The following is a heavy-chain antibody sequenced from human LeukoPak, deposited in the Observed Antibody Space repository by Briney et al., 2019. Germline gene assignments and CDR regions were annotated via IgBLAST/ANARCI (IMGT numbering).Heavy chain of an antibody. D-gene: IGHD6-13*01. CDR2: IWYDGSNK. V-gene: IGHV3-33*06. Sequence: GRSLRLSCAASGFAFSSYGMHWVRQAPGKGLEWVAVIWYDGSNKYYADSVKGRFTISRDNSKNTLYLQMNSLRAEDTAVYYCAKGGYSSSWYSPFDYWGQGTLVTVSS. CDR3: AKGGYSSSWYSPFDY. CDR1: GFAFSSYG. J-gene: IGHJ4*02.